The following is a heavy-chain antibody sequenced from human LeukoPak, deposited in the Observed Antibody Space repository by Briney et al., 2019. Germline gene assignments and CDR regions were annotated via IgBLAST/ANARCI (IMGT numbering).Heavy chain of an antibody. D-gene: IGHD6-19*01. J-gene: IGHJ4*02. CDR3: ARDKSMAEAVAGPFDY. V-gene: IGHV3-20*04. CDR2: INWNGGST. Sequence: GGSLRLSCAASGFTFDDYGMSWVRQAPGKGLERVSGINWNGGSTGYADSVKGRFTISRDNAKNSLYLQMNSLRAEDTALYYCARDKSMAEAVAGPFDYWGQGTLVTVSS. CDR1: GFTFDDYG.